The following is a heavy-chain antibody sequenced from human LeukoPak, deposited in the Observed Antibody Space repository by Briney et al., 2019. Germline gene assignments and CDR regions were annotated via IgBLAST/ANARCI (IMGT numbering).Heavy chain of an antibody. CDR2: IYYSGST. CDR3: ARPKGYWYFDL. J-gene: IGHJ2*01. V-gene: IGHV4-59*08. CDR1: GGSISSYS. Sequence: PSETLSLTCTVSGGSISSYSWSWIRQPPGKGLEWSGYIYYSGSTNYTPSLKSRVTISVDTSKNQFSLKLSSVTAADTAVYYCARPKGYWYFDLWGRGTLVTVSS.